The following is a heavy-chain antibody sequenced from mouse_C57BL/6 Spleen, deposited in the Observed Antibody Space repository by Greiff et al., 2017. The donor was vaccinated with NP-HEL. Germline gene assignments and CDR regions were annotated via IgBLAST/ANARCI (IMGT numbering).Heavy chain of an antibody. CDR1: GYSITSGYY. V-gene: IGHV3-6*01. D-gene: IGHD1-1*01. Sequence: EVQLQESGPGLVKPSQSLSLTCSVTGYSITSGYYWNWIRQFPGNKLEWMGYISYDGSNNYNPSLKNRISITRDTSKNQFFLKLNSVTTEDTATYYCARREGITTVVATDYFDYWGQGTTLTVSS. CDR3: ARREGITTVVATDYFDY. J-gene: IGHJ2*01. CDR2: ISYDGSN.